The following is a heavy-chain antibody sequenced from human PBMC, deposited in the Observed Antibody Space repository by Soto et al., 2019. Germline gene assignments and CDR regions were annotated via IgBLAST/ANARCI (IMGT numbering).Heavy chain of an antibody. CDR2: ISSSSSTI. Sequence: GGSLRLSCAASGFTFSSYSMNWVRQAPGKGLEWVSYISSSSSTIYYADSVKGRFTMSRDNAKNSLYLQMNSLRAEDTAVYYCARDSISIFGVGPYFQHWGQGTLVTVSS. CDR3: ARDSISIFGVGPYFQH. J-gene: IGHJ1*01. CDR1: GFTFSSYS. V-gene: IGHV3-48*01. D-gene: IGHD3-3*01.